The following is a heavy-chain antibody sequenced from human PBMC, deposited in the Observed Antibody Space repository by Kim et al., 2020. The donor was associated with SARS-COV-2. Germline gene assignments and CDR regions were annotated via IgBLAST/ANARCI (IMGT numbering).Heavy chain of an antibody. CDR2: ISYDGSNK. CDR3: AKETSFFPTVEDY. V-gene: IGHV3-30*18. CDR1: GFTFSSYG. Sequence: GGSLRLSCAASGFTFSSYGMHWVRQAPGKGLEWVAVISYDGSNKYYADSVKGRFTISRDNSKNTLYLQMNSLRAEDTAVYYCAKETSFFPTVEDYWGQGTLVTVSS. J-gene: IGHJ4*02. D-gene: IGHD4-17*01.